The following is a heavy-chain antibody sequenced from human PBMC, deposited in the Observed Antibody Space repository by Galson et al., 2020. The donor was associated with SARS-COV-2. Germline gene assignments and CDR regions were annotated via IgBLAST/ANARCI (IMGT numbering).Heavy chain of an antibody. CDR3: AKCSGIYRDADAVDL. J-gene: IGHJ3*01. D-gene: IGHD1-26*01. CDR2: IRYEGSNT. V-gene: IGHV3-30*02. Sequence: GESLKISCAASGFTFSSYSMHWVRQAPGKGLEWVAFIRYEGSNTYYAASVKGRFTISRDNSKNTLYLQMNSLRAEDTAVYYCAKCSGIYRDADAVDLWGQGTMVTVSS. CDR1: GFTFSSYS.